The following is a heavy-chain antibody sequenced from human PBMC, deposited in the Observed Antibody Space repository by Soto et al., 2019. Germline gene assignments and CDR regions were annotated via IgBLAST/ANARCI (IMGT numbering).Heavy chain of an antibody. J-gene: IGHJ6*02. Sequence: SETLSLTCAVYGGSFSGYYWTWIRQPPGTGLEWIGEINHSGSTNYNPSLKSRVTISVDTSKNQFSLKLTSVTAADTAVYYCARAIAAAGTRGYYGMDVWGQGTTVTVSS. CDR1: GGSFSGYY. CDR3: ARAIAAAGTRGYYGMDV. D-gene: IGHD6-13*01. CDR2: INHSGST. V-gene: IGHV4-34*01.